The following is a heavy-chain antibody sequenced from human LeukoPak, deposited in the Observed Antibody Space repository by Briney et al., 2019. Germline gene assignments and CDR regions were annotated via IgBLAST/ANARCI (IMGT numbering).Heavy chain of an antibody. Sequence: SETLSLTCAVFGGSFSGYYWSWIRQPPGKGLEWIGEINHSGGSNYNPSHRNRVIISVDTSKNQFSLKLTSVTAADTAVYYCARVGEVAPFPTDSWGQGTLVTVSS. CDR3: ARVGEVAPFPTDS. V-gene: IGHV4-34*01. CDR1: GGSFSGYY. J-gene: IGHJ5*01. D-gene: IGHD2-2*01. CDR2: INHSGGS.